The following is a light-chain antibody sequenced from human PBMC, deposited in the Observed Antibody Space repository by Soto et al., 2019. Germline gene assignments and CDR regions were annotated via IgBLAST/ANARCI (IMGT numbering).Light chain of an antibody. J-gene: IGLJ2*01. CDR3: RSFDGSLSEV. CDR2: GST. Sequence: QSVLTQPPSASGAPGQSVTISCTGSSTNIGAGYDVPWYQQLPGRAPKLIISGSTNRPSGVPDRFSGSKSGTSASLAITGLQAEDEADYYCRSFDGSLSEVFGGGTKVTVL. V-gene: IGLV1-40*01. CDR1: STNIGAGYD.